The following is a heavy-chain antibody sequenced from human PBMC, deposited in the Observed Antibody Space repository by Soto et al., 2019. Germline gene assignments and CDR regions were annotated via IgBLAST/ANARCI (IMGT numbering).Heavy chain of an antibody. CDR2: IDPSDSYT. Sequence: PGESLKISCKGSGYSFTSYWISWVRQMPGKGLEWMGRIDPSDSYTNYSPSFQGHVTISADKSISTAYLQWSSLKASDTAMYYCAVELGYYDSSGYYYYDYWGQGTLVTVSS. V-gene: IGHV5-10-1*01. D-gene: IGHD3-22*01. J-gene: IGHJ4*02. CDR1: GYSFTSYW. CDR3: AVELGYYDSSGYYYYDY.